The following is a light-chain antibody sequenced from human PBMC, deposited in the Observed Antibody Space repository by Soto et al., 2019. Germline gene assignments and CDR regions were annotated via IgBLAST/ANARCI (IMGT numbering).Light chain of an antibody. V-gene: IGKV1-33*01. Sequence: DTQMTQSPSSLSASLGERVTIXXQASQDISDYLNWYQQKPGKAPKLXXYDASNLETGVPSRFSGSGSGTDFTFTISSLQPEDIATYYCQQYDNLPTWTFGQGTKVDIK. CDR2: DAS. CDR1: QDISDY. J-gene: IGKJ1*01. CDR3: QQYDNLPTWT.